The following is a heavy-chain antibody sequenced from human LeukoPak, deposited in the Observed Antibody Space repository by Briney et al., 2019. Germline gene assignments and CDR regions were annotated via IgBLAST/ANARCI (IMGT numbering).Heavy chain of an antibody. CDR1: GFTFSSYG. CDR2: IRYDGSNK. Sequence: GGSLRLSCAASGFTFSSYGMHWVRQAPGKGLEWVVFIRYDGSNKYYADSVKGRFTISRDNSKNTLYLQMNSLRAEDTAVYYCAKDPTTYYYYYMDVWGKGTTVTVSS. D-gene: IGHD1-1*01. J-gene: IGHJ6*03. CDR3: AKDPTTYYYYYMDV. V-gene: IGHV3-30*02.